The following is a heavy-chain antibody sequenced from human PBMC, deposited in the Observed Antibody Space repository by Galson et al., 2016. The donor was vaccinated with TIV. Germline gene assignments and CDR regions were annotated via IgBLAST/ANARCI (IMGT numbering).Heavy chain of an antibody. CDR1: GFSFSDSW. CDR2: IRSNSVCGTR. V-gene: IGHV3-15*01. CDR3: ATGGHHFPS. Sequence: LRLSCAASGFSFSDSWMSWFRQIPGWGPEWVGRIRSNSVCGTRVYAAFVQGRNMISRDDSKNMVYLRMDSLRPDETALYMCATGGHHFPSWGQGTLVTVSS. J-gene: IGHJ5*02. D-gene: IGHD3-3*02.